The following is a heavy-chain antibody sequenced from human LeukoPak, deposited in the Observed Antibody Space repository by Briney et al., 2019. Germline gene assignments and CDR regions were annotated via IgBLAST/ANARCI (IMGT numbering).Heavy chain of an antibody. D-gene: IGHD3-10*01. CDR1: GGTFSSYA. CDR3: ARDNYYGSGTFDY. Sequence: GASVKVSCKASGGTFSSYAISWVRQAPGQGLEWMGGIIPIFGTANYAQKFQGRVTMTRNTSISTAYMELSSLRSEDTAVYYCARDNYYGSGTFDYWGRGTLVTVSS. V-gene: IGHV1-69*05. J-gene: IGHJ4*02. CDR2: IIPIFGTA.